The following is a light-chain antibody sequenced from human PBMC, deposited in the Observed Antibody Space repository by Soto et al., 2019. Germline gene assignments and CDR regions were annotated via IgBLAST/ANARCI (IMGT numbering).Light chain of an antibody. J-gene: IGLJ2*01. CDR3: QVWDSSSDHVV. V-gene: IGLV3-21*04. Sequence: SYELTQPPSVSVAPGKTARITCGGNNIGSKSVHWYQQKPGQAPVLVIYYDSDRPSGIPERFSVSNSGNTATLTISRVAAGDEADYYCQVWDSSSDHVVFGGGTKLTVL. CDR2: YDS. CDR1: NIGSKS.